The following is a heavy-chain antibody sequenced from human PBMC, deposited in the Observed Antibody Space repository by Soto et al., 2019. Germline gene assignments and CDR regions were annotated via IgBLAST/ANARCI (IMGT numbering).Heavy chain of an antibody. J-gene: IGHJ4*02. CDR3: AKDSEWLVDY. CDR2: ISYDGSNK. D-gene: IGHD6-19*01. Sequence: QVQLVESGGGVVQPGRSLRLSCAASGFTFSSYGMHWVRQAPGKGLEWVAVISYDGSNKYYADSVKGRFTISRDNSKNTLYLQMNSLRAEDTAVHYCAKDSEWLVDYWGQGTLVTVSS. CDR1: GFTFSSYG. V-gene: IGHV3-30*18.